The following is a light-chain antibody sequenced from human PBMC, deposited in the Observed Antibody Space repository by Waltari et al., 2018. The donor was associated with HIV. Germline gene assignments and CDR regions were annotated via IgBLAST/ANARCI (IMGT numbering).Light chain of an antibody. CDR2: KAF. J-gene: IGKJ5*01. Sequence: DIQMTQSPSTLSASVGDRVTITCPASQSISSWLAWYQQKPGKAPKLLISKAFSLESWVPSRFSCSGSGTEFTLTISSLQPDDFATYYCQQYNSFPITFGQGTRLEIK. CDR3: QQYNSFPIT. CDR1: QSISSW. V-gene: IGKV1-5*03.